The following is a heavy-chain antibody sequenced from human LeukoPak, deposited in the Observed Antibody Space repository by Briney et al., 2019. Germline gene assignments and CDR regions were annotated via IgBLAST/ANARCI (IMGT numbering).Heavy chain of an antibody. CDR1: GGSISGYH. D-gene: IGHD4-23*01. Sequence: SETLSLTCTVSGGSISGYHWSWIRQSPGKGLGWIAYIYYIGNTNYNPSLESRVTISLDTSKNQFSLKMTSVTAADTALYYCVRLSVVSPHRYFDLWGRGNLVTVS. CDR2: IYYIGNT. J-gene: IGHJ2*01. CDR3: VRLSVVSPHRYFDL. V-gene: IGHV4-59*08.